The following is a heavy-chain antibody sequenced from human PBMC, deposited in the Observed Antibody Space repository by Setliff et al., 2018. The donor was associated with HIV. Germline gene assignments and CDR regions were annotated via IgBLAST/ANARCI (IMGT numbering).Heavy chain of an antibody. D-gene: IGHD3-10*01. Sequence: TSETLSLTCAVYRGSFSHYYWTWIRQSPGKGLEWIAEINQERTTFYNPSLKSRLIISLDTSRNAVSLRLNSVTAADTATYFCAGVRVSFNNVRCFDLWGPGTRVTVSS. J-gene: IGHJ2*01. CDR1: RGSFSHYY. CDR3: AGVRVSFNNVRCFDL. CDR2: INQERTT. V-gene: IGHV4-34*01.